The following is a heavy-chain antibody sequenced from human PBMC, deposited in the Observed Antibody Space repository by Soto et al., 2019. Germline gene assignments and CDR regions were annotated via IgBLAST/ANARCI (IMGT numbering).Heavy chain of an antibody. CDR1: GYSFTSYW. D-gene: IGHD3-22*01. CDR2: IDPSDSYT. J-gene: IGHJ6*02. CDR3: ARRTRLLITTSNYYYYYRMDV. Sequence: GESLKISCKGSGYSFTSYWISWVRQMPGKGLEWMGRIDPSDSYTNYSPSFQGHVTISADKSISTAYLQWSSLKASDTAMYYCARRTRLLITTSNYYYYYRMDVWGQGTTVTVSS. V-gene: IGHV5-10-1*01.